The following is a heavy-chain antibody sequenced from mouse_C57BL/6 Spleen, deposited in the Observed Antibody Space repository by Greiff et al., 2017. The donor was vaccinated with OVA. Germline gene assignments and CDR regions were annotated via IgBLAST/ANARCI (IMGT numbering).Heavy chain of an antibody. CDR2: IYPRSGNT. V-gene: IGHV1-81*01. CDR1: GYTFTSYW. J-gene: IGHJ2*01. CDR3: ARYDLFDY. Sequence: QVQLQQPGAELVKPGASVKLSCKASGYTFTSYWMHWVKQRPGQGLEWIGEIYPRSGNTYYNEKFKGKATLTADKSSSTAYMELRSLTSEDSAVDFCARYDLFDYWGQGTTLTVSS. D-gene: IGHD2-12*01.